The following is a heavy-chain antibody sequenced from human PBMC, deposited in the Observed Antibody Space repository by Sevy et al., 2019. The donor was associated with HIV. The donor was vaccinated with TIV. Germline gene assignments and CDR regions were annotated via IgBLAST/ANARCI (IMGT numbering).Heavy chain of an antibody. V-gene: IGHV1-8*01. CDR2: MSAKSGNT. J-gene: IGHJ6*02. CDR1: GYTFTSYD. CDR3: ARWWGTSYYYYYALDV. D-gene: IGHD2-8*02. Sequence: ASVKVPGKTSGYTFTSYDIHWVRQATGQGLEWMGCMSAKSGNTGYAQKFQGRVTMTRDTSISTAYMELSSLRSEDTAVYYCARWWGTSYYYYYALDVWGQGTTVTVSS.